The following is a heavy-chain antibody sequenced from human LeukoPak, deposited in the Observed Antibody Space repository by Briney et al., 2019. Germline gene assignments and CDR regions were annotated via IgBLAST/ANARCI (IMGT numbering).Heavy chain of an antibody. D-gene: IGHD3-22*01. V-gene: IGHV3-15*01. CDR3: TTLEPDYYDSSLVPVQVDY. Sequence: PGGSLRLSCAASGFTFSNAWMSWVRQAPGKGLEWVGRIKSKTDGGTTDYAAPVKGRFTIPRDDSKNTLYLQMNSLKTEDTAVYYCTTLEPDYYDSSLVPVQVDYWGQGTLVTVSS. CDR2: IKSKTDGGTT. J-gene: IGHJ4*02. CDR1: GFTFSNAW.